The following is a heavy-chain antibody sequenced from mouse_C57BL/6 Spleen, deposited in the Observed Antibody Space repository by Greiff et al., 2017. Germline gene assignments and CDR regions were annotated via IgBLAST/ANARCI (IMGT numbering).Heavy chain of an antibody. J-gene: IGHJ1*03. D-gene: IGHD2-4*01. Sequence: VKLQQPGAELVMPGASVKLSCKASGYTFTSYWMHWVKQRPGQGLEWIGEIDPSDSYTNYNQKFKGKSTLTVDKSSSTAYMQLSSLTSEDSAVYYCASYDFGVWGTGTTVTVSS. CDR1: GYTFTSYW. CDR3: ASYDFGV. CDR2: IDPSDSYT. V-gene: IGHV1-69*01.